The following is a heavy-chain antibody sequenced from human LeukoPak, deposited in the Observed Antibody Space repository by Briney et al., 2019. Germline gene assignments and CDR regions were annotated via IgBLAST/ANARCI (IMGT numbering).Heavy chain of an antibody. V-gene: IGHV3-30*18. CDR1: GFTFSSYG. CDR3: AKDLGSGWYDPGYYFDY. J-gene: IGHJ4*02. D-gene: IGHD6-19*01. CDR2: ISYDGSNK. Sequence: PGGSLRLSCAASGFTFSSYGMHWVRQAPGKGLEWVAVISYDGSNKYYADSVKGRFTISRDNSKNTLYLQMNSLRAEDTAVYYCAKDLGSGWYDPGYYFDYWGQGTLVTVSS.